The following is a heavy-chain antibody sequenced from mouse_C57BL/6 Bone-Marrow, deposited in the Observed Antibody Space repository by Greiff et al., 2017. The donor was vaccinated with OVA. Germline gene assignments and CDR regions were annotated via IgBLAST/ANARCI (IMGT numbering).Heavy chain of an antibody. CDR3: TKRVIYYGNPFDY. CDR1: GYTFTDYE. V-gene: IGHV1-15*01. J-gene: IGHJ2*01. D-gene: IGHD2-1*01. CDR2: IDPETGGT. Sequence: QVQLQQSGAELVRPGASVTLSCKASGYTFTDYEMHWVKQTPVHGLEWIGAIDPETGGTAYNQKFKGKAILTADQSSSTAYMALRSLTSEDSAVEYCTKRVIYYGNPFDYWGQGTTLTVSA.